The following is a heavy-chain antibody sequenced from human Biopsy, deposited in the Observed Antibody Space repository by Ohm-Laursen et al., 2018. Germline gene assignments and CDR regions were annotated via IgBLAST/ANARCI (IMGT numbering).Heavy chain of an antibody. D-gene: IGHD4-23*01. V-gene: IGHV4-59*11. CDR3: ARGSNDFGGLYFPR. CDR1: GGSFTGHY. J-gene: IGHJ4*02. CDR2: ISYTGYT. Sequence: SGTLSLTCTVSGGSFTGHYWSWIRQPPGKGLEWIGHISYTGYTSYNASLKSRVTISVDTSRNHFSLTLSSLTAADTAVYYCARGSNDFGGLYFPRWGQGTLLTVSS.